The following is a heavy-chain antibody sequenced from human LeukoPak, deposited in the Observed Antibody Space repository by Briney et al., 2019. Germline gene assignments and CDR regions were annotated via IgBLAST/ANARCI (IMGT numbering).Heavy chain of an antibody. Sequence: ASVKVSCKASGGTFGSYAISWVRQAPGQGLEWMGGIIPIFGTANYAQKFQGRVTITADESTSTAYMELSSLRSEDTAVYYCARDLSDYYDSSGYPPRWFDPWGQGTLVTVSS. V-gene: IGHV1-69*01. J-gene: IGHJ5*02. CDR1: GGTFGSYA. CDR3: ARDLSDYYDSSGYPPRWFDP. CDR2: IIPIFGTA. D-gene: IGHD3-22*01.